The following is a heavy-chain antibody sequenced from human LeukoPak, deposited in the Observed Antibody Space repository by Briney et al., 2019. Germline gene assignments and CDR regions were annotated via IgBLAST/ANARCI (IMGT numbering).Heavy chain of an antibody. Sequence: GASVTVSCKASGYTFTSYGISWVRQAPGQGLEWMGWISAHNGNTNYAQKLQGRVTMTTDTSTSTAYMELRSLRSDDTAVYYCARGSPLYSYGYFDYWGQGTLVTVSS. CDR2: ISAHNGNT. CDR1: GYTFTSYG. V-gene: IGHV1-18*01. J-gene: IGHJ4*02. D-gene: IGHD5-18*01. CDR3: ARGSPLYSYGYFDY.